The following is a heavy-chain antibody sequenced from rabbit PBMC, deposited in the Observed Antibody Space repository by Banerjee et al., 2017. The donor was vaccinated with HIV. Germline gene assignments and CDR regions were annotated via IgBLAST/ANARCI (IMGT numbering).Heavy chain of an antibody. Sequence: EESGGDLVKPEGSLTLTCTASGFSFSSSYWICWVRQAPGKGLEWIACIGAVNSSAWYASWAKGRFTISKTSSTTVTLQMTSLTAADTATYFCARGDSGSSVYYSFDLWGPGTLVTVS. CDR2: IGAVNSSA. CDR3: ARGDSGSSVYYSFDL. D-gene: IGHD1-1*01. V-gene: IGHV1S45*01. CDR1: GFSFSSSYW. J-gene: IGHJ4*01.